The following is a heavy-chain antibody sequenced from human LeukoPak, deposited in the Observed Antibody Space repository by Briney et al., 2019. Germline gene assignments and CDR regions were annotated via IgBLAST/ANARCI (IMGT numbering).Heavy chain of an antibody. D-gene: IGHD3-16*01. Sequence: SETLSLTCTVSGGSISGYYWSWIRQPPGKGLEWIGEINHSGSTNYNPSLKSRVTISVDTSKNQFSLKLSSVTAADTAVYYCARGYINITFGGVTPTYYFDYWGQGTLVTVSS. J-gene: IGHJ4*02. CDR3: ARGYINITFGGVTPTYYFDY. V-gene: IGHV4-34*01. CDR1: GGSISGYY. CDR2: INHSGST.